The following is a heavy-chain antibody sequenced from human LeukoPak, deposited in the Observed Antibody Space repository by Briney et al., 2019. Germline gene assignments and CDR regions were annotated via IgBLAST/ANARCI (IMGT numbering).Heavy chain of an antibody. V-gene: IGHV3-53*01. CDR3: ARGSLKGVYDTSGYYFDS. CDR2: IYSGGST. Sequence: GGSLRLSCAASGFTVSSNYMSWVRQAPGKGLEWVSVIYSGGSTYYADSVKGRFTISRDNSKNTLYLQMNSLRAEDTAVYYCARGSLKGVYDTSGYYFDSWGQGTLVTVSS. CDR1: GFTVSSNY. D-gene: IGHD3-22*01. J-gene: IGHJ4*02.